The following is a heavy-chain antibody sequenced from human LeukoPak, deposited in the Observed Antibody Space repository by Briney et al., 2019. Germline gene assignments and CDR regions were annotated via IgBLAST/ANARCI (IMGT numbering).Heavy chain of an antibody. CDR3: ARDMGCYDTTSLGRGPLQH. Sequence: GGSLRLSCATSGFPFTSYAVTWVRQAPGKGLEWVSTISGSAGSTYYEDSVRGRFTISRDNSKNTLYLQMNSLRAEDTAVYYRARDMGCYDTTSLGRGPLQHR. CDR2: ISGSAGST. D-gene: IGHD2-2*01. J-gene: IGHJ1*01. CDR1: GFPFTSYA. V-gene: IGHV3-23*01.